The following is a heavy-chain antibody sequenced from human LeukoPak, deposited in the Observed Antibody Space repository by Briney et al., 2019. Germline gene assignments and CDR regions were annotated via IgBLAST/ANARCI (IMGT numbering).Heavy chain of an antibody. J-gene: IGHJ4*02. D-gene: IGHD3-10*01. Sequence: SETLPLTCTVSGGSISSYYWSWIRQPAGKGLEWIGRIYTSESTNYNPSLKSRVTISVDTSRNQFSLKLSSVTAADTAVYYCARGLWFGDENPPYFDYWGQGILVTVSS. CDR3: ARGLWFGDENPPYFDY. CDR1: GGSISSYY. CDR2: IYTSEST. V-gene: IGHV4-4*07.